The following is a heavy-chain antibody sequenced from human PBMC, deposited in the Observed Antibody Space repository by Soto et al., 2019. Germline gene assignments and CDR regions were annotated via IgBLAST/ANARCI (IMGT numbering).Heavy chain of an antibody. D-gene: IGHD1-26*01. J-gene: IGHJ6*02. CDR3: ARAGRNSFFYYFIPYYYVLDF. CDR1: GGTFSSYA. Sequence: GSSVKLSCKASGGTFSSYAISWVRRAPGQGLEWMGGIIPIFGTANYAQKFQGRVTITADESTSTAYMELSSLRSEDTAVYYCARAGRNSFFYYFIPYYYVLDFWGQRSTVTGSS. V-gene: IGHV1-69*13. CDR2: IIPIFGTA.